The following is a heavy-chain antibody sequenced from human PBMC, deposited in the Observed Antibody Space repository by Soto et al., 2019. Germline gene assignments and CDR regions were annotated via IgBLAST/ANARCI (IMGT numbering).Heavy chain of an antibody. J-gene: IGHJ4*02. CDR3: ARLIGNSWLDY. CDR2: IYHSGST. V-gene: IGHV4-4*02. D-gene: IGHD6-13*01. Sequence: TLSLTCSVSGCSISSSNWWSWVRQPPGKGLEWIGEIYHSGSTNYNPSLKSRITVNADTSKNQVSLQLDSVTPDDTAVYYCARLIGNSWLDYWGQGTLVTVSS. CDR1: GCSISSSNW.